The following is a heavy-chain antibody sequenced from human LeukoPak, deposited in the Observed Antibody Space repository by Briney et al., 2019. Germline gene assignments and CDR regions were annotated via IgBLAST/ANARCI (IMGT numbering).Heavy chain of an antibody. CDR2: ISGSGGST. CDR1: GFTFSSYA. V-gene: IGHV3-23*01. J-gene: IGHJ4*02. CDR3: AKAIRPRYFISDYFDY. Sequence: GGSLRLSCAASGFTFSSYAMSWVRQAPGKGLEWVSAISGSGGSTYYADSVKGRFTISRDNSKNTLYLQMNSLRAEDTAVYYCAKAIRPRYFISDYFDYWGQGTLVTVSS. D-gene: IGHD3-9*01.